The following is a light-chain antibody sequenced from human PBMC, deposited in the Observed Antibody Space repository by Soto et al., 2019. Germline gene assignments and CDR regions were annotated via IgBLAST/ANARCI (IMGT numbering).Light chain of an antibody. CDR3: SSYAGSYNLV. CDR1: GSDIASYNS. CDR2: DVN. V-gene: IGLV2-8*01. J-gene: IGLJ2*01. Sequence: QSALTQPPSASGSPGQSVTISCTGSGSDIASYNSVSWYQRHPGKAPKLMIYDVNKRPSGVPDRFSGSKSGSTASLTVSGLKDEDEADYYCSSYAGSYNLVFGGGTKLTVL.